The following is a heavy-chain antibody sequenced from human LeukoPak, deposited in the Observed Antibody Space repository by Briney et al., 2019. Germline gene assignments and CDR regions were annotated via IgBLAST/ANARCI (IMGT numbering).Heavy chain of an antibody. CDR1: GGTFSSYA. CDR3: ARVGYSGYGYYYYYYMDV. D-gene: IGHD5-12*01. J-gene: IGHJ6*03. Sequence: SVKVSCKASGGTFSSYAISWVRQAPGQGLEWMGGIIPIFGTANYAQKFQGRVTITADKSTSTAYMELSSLRSEDTAVYYCARVGYSGYGYYYYYYMDVWGKGTTATVSS. V-gene: IGHV1-69*06. CDR2: IIPIFGTA.